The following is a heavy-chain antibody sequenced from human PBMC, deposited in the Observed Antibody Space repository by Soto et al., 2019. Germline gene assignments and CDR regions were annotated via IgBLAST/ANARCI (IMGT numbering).Heavy chain of an antibody. CDR1: GGTFDNFI. CDR3: ARHGTYSSSISQYSGMDV. Sequence: QVQLVQSGAEVKEPGSSVRVSCKASGGTFDNFIMNWVRQTPGQGLEWMGGFVPMLGTPTYAEKFKGRVTISANGSTSTMYMEVTSLRSDDTAIYYCARHGTYSSSISQYSGMDVWGQGTTVTVSS. J-gene: IGHJ6*02. D-gene: IGHD1-26*01. CDR2: FVPMLGTP. V-gene: IGHV1-69*01.